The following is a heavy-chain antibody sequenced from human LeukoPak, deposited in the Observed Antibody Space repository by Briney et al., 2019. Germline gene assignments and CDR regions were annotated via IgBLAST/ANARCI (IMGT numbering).Heavy chain of an antibody. D-gene: IGHD4-17*01. Sequence: SETLSLTCTVSGGSISSYYWSWIRQPPGKGLEWIGYIYYSGSTNYNPSFKSRDTISVDTSKNQFSLKLSSVTAADTAVYYCARGRYGDGGDYFDYWGQGTLVTVSS. CDR2: IYYSGST. CDR3: ARGRYGDGGDYFDY. J-gene: IGHJ4*02. V-gene: IGHV4-59*01. CDR1: GGSISSYY.